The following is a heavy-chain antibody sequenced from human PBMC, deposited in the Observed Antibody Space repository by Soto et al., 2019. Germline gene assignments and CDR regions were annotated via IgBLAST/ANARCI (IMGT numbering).Heavy chain of an antibody. CDR2: ISGSGGST. D-gene: IGHD4-17*01. CDR1: GFTVSSNF. V-gene: IGHV3-23*01. Sequence: GGSLRLSCAASGFTVSSNFMSWVRQAPGKGLEWVSAISGSGGSTYYADSVKGRFTISRDNSKNTLYLQMNSLRAEDTAVYYCAKTPYGDYAEYMDVWGKGTTVTVSS. CDR3: AKTPYGDYAEYMDV. J-gene: IGHJ6*03.